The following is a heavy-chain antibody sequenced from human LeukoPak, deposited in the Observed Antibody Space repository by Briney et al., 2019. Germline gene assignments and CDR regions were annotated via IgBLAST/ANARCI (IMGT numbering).Heavy chain of an antibody. J-gene: IGHJ3*02. Sequence: GGSLRLSCAASGFTFSSYAMSWVRQAPGKGLEWVSAISGSGGSTYYADSVKGRFTISRDNSKNTLYLQMNSLRAEDTAVYYCARDMDGWYSAFDIWGQGTMVTVSS. CDR2: ISGSGGST. CDR3: ARDMDGWYSAFDI. D-gene: IGHD6-19*01. CDR1: GFTFSSYA. V-gene: IGHV3-23*01.